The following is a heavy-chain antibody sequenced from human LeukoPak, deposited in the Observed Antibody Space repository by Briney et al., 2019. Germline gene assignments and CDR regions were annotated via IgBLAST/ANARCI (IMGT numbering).Heavy chain of an antibody. CDR1: GFTFSRYY. Sequence: PGGSLRLSRAASGFTFSRYYMSWVRQAPGKGLEWASVLYSGGNTYYADSVEGRFIISRDSSKNILYLQMNSLRAEDTAIYYCAREDNMDVWGQGTTVTVSS. V-gene: IGHV3-53*01. CDR3: AREDNMDV. CDR2: LYSGGNT. J-gene: IGHJ6*02.